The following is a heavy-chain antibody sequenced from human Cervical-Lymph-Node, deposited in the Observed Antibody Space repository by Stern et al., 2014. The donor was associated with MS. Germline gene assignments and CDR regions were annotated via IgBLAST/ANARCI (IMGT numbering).Heavy chain of an antibody. CDR1: GYSFTIYY. CDR2: IYPYDSDT. V-gene: IGHV5-51*01. J-gene: IGHJ4*02. Sequence: VQLVQSGAEVKKPGESLKISCKLSGYSFTIYYIAWVRQMPGKGLEWMGVIYPYDSDTTYSPSFQGKVTISADKSITTAYLQWSSLRAPAPAMYYCARHVQGFDYWAQETLAT. CDR3: ARHVQGFDY.